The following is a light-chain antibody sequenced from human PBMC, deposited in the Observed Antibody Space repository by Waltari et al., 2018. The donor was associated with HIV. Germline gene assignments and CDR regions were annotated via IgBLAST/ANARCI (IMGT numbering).Light chain of an antibody. J-gene: IGLJ3*02. CDR3: SSYTTSSTWV. Sequence: QSTLTQPPSVSGSLGQSVTIACSGTSSDIGSYTRVSWYQQPPGTAPKRIIYEVTNRPSGVAVRFSGSKSGNTASLTISGLQAEDEADYYCSSYTTSSTWVFGGGTQLTVL. CDR2: EVT. V-gene: IGLV2-18*02. CDR1: SSDIGSYTR.